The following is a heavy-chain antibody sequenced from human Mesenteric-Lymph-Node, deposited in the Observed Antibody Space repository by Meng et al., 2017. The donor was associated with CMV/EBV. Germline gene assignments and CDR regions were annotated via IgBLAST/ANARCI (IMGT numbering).Heavy chain of an antibody. Sequence: SIFTSNGWTWVRQAPGKGLEWIGYVFHNGATTYNPSLESRVIMSLDLSQDQFFLSLRSVTAADTAVYYCARGLTTMLRSAMCWYLDLWGRGTLVTVSS. CDR2: VFHNGAT. D-gene: IGHD3-10*01. J-gene: IGHJ2*01. CDR3: ARGLTTMLRSAMCWYLDL. CDR1: SIFTSNG. V-gene: IGHV4-4*02.